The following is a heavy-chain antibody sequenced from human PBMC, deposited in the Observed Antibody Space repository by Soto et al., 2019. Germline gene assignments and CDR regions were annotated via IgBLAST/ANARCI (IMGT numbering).Heavy chain of an antibody. J-gene: IGHJ4*02. CDR2: ISGGGNT. CDR3: AKDSSSNWGYFDY. CDR1: GFTFSNYA. D-gene: IGHD6-13*01. Sequence: EVQLLDSGGGLVQPGGSLRLSCEASGFTFSNYAMSWVRQAPGKGLEWVSSISGGGNTYYADSVKGRFSISRDNSKNTLYLQVNSLRADDTAVYYCAKDSSSNWGYFDYWGQGTLVTVSS. V-gene: IGHV3-23*01.